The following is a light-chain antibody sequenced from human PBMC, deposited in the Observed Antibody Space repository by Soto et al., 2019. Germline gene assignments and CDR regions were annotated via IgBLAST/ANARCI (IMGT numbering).Light chain of an antibody. V-gene: IGLV2-14*01. Sequence: QSALTQPASVSASPGQSITISCAGTSSDVGGWPHVSWYQQHPGKAPKLVIYEVSNRPSGVSSRFSGSKSGSTASLTISGLLAEDEADYYCCSYAGRSPVVFGGGTKLTVL. CDR2: EVS. CDR3: CSYAGRSPVV. J-gene: IGLJ3*02. CDR1: SSDVGGWPH.